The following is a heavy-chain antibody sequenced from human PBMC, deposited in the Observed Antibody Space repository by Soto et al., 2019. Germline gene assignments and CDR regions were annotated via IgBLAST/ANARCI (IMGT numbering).Heavy chain of an antibody. J-gene: IGHJ4*02. CDR2: IYYSGST. CDR1: GGSISSGDYY. Sequence: PSESLSLTCTFSGGSISSGDYYLSWIRQPPGKGLEWIGYIYYSGSTYYNPSLKSRVTISVDTSKNQFSLKLTSVTAADTAVYYCARDKITGLFDYWGQGTLVTVSS. CDR3: ARDKITGLFDY. V-gene: IGHV4-30-4*01. D-gene: IGHD2-8*02.